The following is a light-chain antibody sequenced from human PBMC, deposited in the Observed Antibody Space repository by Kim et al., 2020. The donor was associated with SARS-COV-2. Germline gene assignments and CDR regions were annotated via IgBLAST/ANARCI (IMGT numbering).Light chain of an antibody. CDR1: SLRSYD. CDR2: AKN. Sequence: ALGQTVRITCQGDSLRSYDASWYQQKPGQAPVLVMYAKNNRPSGIPDRFSGSSSGNTASLTITGAQAEDEADYYCKSRDTSGYLLVFGGGTRLTVL. CDR3: KSRDTSGYLLV. V-gene: IGLV3-19*01. J-gene: IGLJ2*01.